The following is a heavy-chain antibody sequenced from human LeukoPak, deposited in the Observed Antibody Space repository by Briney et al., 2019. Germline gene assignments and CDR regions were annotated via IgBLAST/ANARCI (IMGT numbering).Heavy chain of an antibody. J-gene: IGHJ4*02. CDR2: IISKTDGGTL. CDR3: TTYRYPPRATTLDY. Sequence: GGSLSLSCAASGFTFNNAWMSWVRQAPGKRMVWVGRIISKTDGGTLEYAAPVTGRLTISRDDSKNTLYLQTNSLKTEDTAAYYCTTYRYPPRATTLDYWGQGTLVTVSA. D-gene: IGHD1-26*01. V-gene: IGHV3-15*01. CDR1: GFTFNNAW.